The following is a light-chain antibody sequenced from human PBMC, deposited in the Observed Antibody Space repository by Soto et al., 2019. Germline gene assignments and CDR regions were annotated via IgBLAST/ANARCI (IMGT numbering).Light chain of an antibody. CDR1: QSISSS. CDR2: DAS. J-gene: IGKJ1*01. CDR3: QEYNSLWT. V-gene: IGKV1-5*01. Sequence: DIQMTQSPSTLSASVGDRVTITCRASQSISSSLAWYQQKPGKAPKLLIYDASSFESGVPSRFSGSGSGTDFPLTSSSLQPDDFATYYCQEYNSLWTFGQGTKVEIK.